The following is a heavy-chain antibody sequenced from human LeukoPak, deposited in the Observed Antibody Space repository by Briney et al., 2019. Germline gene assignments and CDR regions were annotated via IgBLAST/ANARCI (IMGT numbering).Heavy chain of an antibody. D-gene: IGHD4-17*01. CDR2: ISTYNGNT. CDR3: ARGTVSPDY. V-gene: IGHV1-18*01. Sequence: GASVKVSCKASGGTFSSYAISWVRQAPGQGLEWMGWISTYNGNTNYAQKFQGRVTMTTDTSTGTVYMELRSLRSDDTAIYYCARGTVSPDYWGQGTLVTVSS. J-gene: IGHJ4*02. CDR1: GGTFSSYA.